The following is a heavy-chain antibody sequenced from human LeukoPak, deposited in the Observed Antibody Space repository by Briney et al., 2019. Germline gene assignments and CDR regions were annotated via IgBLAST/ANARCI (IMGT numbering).Heavy chain of an antibody. CDR2: ISAYNGNT. D-gene: IGHD3-22*01. V-gene: IGHV1-18*01. Sequence: ASVKVSCKASGYTFTSYGISWVRQAPGQGLEWMGWISAYNGNTNYAQKLQGRVTMTTDTSTSTAYMELSSLRSEDTAVYYCARKIPNYYDSSGYDYWGQGTLVTVSS. CDR1: GYTFTSYG. J-gene: IGHJ4*02. CDR3: ARKIPNYYDSSGYDY.